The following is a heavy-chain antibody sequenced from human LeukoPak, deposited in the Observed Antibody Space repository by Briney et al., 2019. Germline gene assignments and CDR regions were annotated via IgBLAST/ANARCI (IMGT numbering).Heavy chain of an antibody. CDR2: IRGSGGST. V-gene: IGHV3-23*01. D-gene: IGHD3-10*01. CDR1: GFTFSSYA. CDR3: AKVAPSSARYGSGSYPGEWLLLRCFDY. J-gene: IGHJ4*02. Sequence: GGSLRLSCAASGFTFSSYAMSWVRQAPGKGLEWVSAIRGSGGSTYYADSVKGRFTISRDNSKNTLYLQMNSLRAEDTAVYYCAKVAPSSARYGSGSYPGEWLLLRCFDYWGQGTLVTVSS.